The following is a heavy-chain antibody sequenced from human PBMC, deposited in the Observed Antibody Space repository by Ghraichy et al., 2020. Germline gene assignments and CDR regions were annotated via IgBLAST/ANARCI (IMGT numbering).Heavy chain of an antibody. Sequence: GGSLRLSCAASGFTFSSYAMSWVRQAPGKGLEWVSAISGSGGSTYYADSVKGRFTISRDNSENTLYLQMNSLRAEDTAVYYCAKDLGITGTTDYWGQGTLVTVSS. J-gene: IGHJ4*02. V-gene: IGHV3-23*01. D-gene: IGHD1-7*01. CDR1: GFTFSSYA. CDR2: ISGSGGST. CDR3: AKDLGITGTTDY.